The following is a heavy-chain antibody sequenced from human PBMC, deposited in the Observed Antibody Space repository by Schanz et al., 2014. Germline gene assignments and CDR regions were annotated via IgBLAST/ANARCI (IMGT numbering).Heavy chain of an antibody. J-gene: IGHJ6*03. CDR3: ARALEGKVAIIGVIASQNCYYMDV. V-gene: IGHV1-8*01. CDR1: GFNFNNYY. CDR2: MNPKTGNT. D-gene: IGHD2-21*01. Sequence: QVQLVQSGAEVKKPGASVKVSCTASGFNFNNYYINWVRQATGQGLEWMGWMNPKTGNTDHAQKFQDRVSMPLVPSTGTAYLDLTRVRSDDTSVYDCARALEGKVAIIGVIASQNCYYMDVWGKGTTVTVSS.